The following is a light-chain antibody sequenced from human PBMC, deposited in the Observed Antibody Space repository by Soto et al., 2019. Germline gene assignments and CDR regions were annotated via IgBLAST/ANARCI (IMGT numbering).Light chain of an antibody. CDR3: QQLNSFPIT. CDR2: AAS. CDR1: QAISSY. Sequence: IQVNKAPSFLPAYEGDRVSITCRASQAISSYLAWYQQKPGRAPKLLIYAASTLQSGVPSRFSGSGSGTEFTLTITSLQPEDFATYYCQQLNSFPITFGQGTRLEIK. V-gene: IGKV1-9*01. J-gene: IGKJ5*01.